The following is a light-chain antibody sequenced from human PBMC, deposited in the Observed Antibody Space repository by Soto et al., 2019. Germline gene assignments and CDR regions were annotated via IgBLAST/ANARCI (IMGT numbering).Light chain of an antibody. Sequence: QSALTQPASVSGSPGQSIAISCTGTSSDVGAFNYVSWYQQHPGKAPKFMIFDVSSRPSGVSDRFSGSKSGNTASLTISGYQAEDQAYYYRASYTTSSSYVYGTETKVTVL. J-gene: IGLJ1*01. V-gene: IGLV2-14*03. CDR3: ASYTTSSSYV. CDR2: DVS. CDR1: SSDVGAFNY.